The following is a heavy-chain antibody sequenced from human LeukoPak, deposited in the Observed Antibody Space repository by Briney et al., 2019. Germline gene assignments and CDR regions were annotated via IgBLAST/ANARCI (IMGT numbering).Heavy chain of an antibody. J-gene: IGHJ4*02. V-gene: IGHV3-30-3*01. Sequence: GGSLRLSCAASGFTFSSYAMHWVRQAPGKGLEWVAVISYDGSNKYYADSVKGRFTISRDNSKNTLYLQMNSLRAEDTAVYYCARTTWSDLGSGSFDYWGQGTLVTVSS. CDR2: ISYDGSNK. CDR1: GFTFSSYA. CDR3: ARTTWSDLGSGSFDY. D-gene: IGHD6-19*01.